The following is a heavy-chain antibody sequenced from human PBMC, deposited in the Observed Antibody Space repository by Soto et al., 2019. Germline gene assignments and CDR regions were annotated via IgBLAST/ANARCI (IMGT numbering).Heavy chain of an antibody. V-gene: IGHV3-33*01. D-gene: IGHD6-25*01. Sequence: QVQLVESGGGVVQPGRSLRLSCAASGFSFSTYGMHWVRQAPGKGLEWVAVIWYDGNNKYYADSVKGRFTISRDTSKNTLYLQMNSLRAEDTALYYCARDLRLCAFDIWGQGTMVTVSS. J-gene: IGHJ3*02. CDR3: ARDLRLCAFDI. CDR2: IWYDGNNK. CDR1: GFSFSTYG.